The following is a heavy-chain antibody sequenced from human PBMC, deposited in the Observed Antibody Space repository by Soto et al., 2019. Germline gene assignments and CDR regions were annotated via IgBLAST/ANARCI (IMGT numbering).Heavy chain of an antibody. V-gene: IGHV4-4*07. J-gene: IGHJ4*02. D-gene: IGHD2-21*02. CDR3: TRGGMTTGDT. CDR1: GVSVSSYT. Sequence: SLTCLVSGVSVSSYTWSWVRQPANKGLEWIGRVFSSVSATYSPSLKSRVRISMDTPENRISLKLDSVTAADAGVYYCTRGGMTTGDTWGPGTLVTVSS. CDR2: VFSSVSA.